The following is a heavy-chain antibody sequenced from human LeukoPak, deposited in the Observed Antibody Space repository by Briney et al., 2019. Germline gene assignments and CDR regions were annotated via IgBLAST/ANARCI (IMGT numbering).Heavy chain of an antibody. Sequence: PGGSLRLSCAAPGFTFSSDSMNGVRQAPGRGLEWVSYISSSSSTIYYADSVKGRFTISRDNAKNSLYLQMNSLTAKDMAVYYCARDAAAIDIYYYYYYMDVWVKGTTVTVSS. V-gene: IGHV3-48*04. J-gene: IGHJ6*03. CDR1: GFTFSSDS. CDR3: ARDAAAIDIYYYYYYMDV. CDR2: ISSSSSTI. D-gene: IGHD5-18*01.